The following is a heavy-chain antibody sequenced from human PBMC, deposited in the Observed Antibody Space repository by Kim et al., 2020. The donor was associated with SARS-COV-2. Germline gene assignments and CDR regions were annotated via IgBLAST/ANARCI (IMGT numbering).Heavy chain of an antibody. V-gene: IGHV3-30*04. CDR3: ARDGTPTIEYYYYYGMDV. CDR1: GFTFSSYA. Sequence: GGSLRLSCAASGFTFSSYAMHWVRQAPGKGLEWVAVISYDGSNKYYADSVKGRFTISRDNSKNTLYLQMNSLRAEDTAVYYCARDGTPTIEYYYYYGMDVWGQGTTVTVSS. D-gene: IGHD1-1*01. CDR2: ISYDGSNK. J-gene: IGHJ6*02.